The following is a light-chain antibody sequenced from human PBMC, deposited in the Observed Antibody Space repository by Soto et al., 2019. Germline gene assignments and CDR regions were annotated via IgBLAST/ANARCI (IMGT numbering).Light chain of an antibody. J-gene: IGLJ1*01. Sequence: QSALTQPASVSGSPGQSIAISCTGTSSDVGAYNYVSWYQQHPGKAPKLMIYDVSNRPSGVSNCFSGSKSGNTASLTISGLQAEDEADYYCCSYTTSSTYVFGTGTKVTVL. V-gene: IGLV2-14*03. CDR2: DVS. CDR1: SSDVGAYNY. CDR3: CSYTTSSTYV.